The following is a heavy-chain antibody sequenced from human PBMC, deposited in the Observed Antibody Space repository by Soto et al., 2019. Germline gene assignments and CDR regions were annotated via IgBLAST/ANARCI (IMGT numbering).Heavy chain of an antibody. CDR3: ARSYYGAGSYFDDAFGI. J-gene: IGHJ3*02. Sequence: QVQLVQSGAEVKKPGASVKVSCKASGYTFTTYGLTWVRQAPGQGLEWMGWISDYDGNTDYPQDLQGTVTMTTDTTTHTASMEMRSLRSDDRAVSYCARSYYGAGSYFDDAFGIWGQGTMVTVS. CDR1: GYTFTTYG. CDR2: ISDYDGNT. V-gene: IGHV1-18*01. D-gene: IGHD3-10*01.